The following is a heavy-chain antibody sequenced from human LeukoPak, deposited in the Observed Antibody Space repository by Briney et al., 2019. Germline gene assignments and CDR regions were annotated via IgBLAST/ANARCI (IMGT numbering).Heavy chain of an antibody. CDR3: ARDGGWRLLDY. CDR1: GFTFSSYE. D-gene: IGHD6-25*01. CDR2: IGGDGTRK. V-gene: IGHV3-7*01. Sequence: GGSLRLSCAASGFTFSSYEMNWVRQAPGKGLEWLANIGGDGTRKFYEDSVRGRFTISRDNAESSLYLQMNNLRVEDTAVYYCARDGGWRLLDYWGRGTQVTVSS. J-gene: IGHJ4*02.